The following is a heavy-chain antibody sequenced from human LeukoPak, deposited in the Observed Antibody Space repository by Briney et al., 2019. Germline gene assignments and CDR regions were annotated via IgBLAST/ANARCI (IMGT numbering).Heavy chain of an antibody. Sequence: ASVKVSCKGTVFTFNGYYIHWVRQAPGQGLEWMGWINPHSDGPTYAQKFQGRVTMTRVTSTSTVYMEPSSLRSEDAAEYSLYTDGRDGYNLLYWRQGTLDRVST. V-gene: IGHV1-2*02. D-gene: IGHD5-24*01. CDR3: YTDGRDGYNLLY. CDR1: VFTFNGYY. J-gene: IGHJ1*01. CDR2: INPHSDGP.